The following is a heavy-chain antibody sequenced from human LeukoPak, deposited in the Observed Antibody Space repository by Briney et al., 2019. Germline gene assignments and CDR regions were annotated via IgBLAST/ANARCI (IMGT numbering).Heavy chain of an antibody. J-gene: IGHJ5*02. Sequence: LPGGSLRLSCAASGFTFSSYAMHWVRQAPGKGLEYVSAISSNGGSTYYANSVKGRFTISRDNSKNTLYLQMGSLRAEDMAVYYCARGAYCGGDCYQHGTYNWFDPWGQGTLVTVSS. CDR1: GFTFSSYA. V-gene: IGHV3-64*01. CDR3: ARGAYCGGDCYQHGTYNWFDP. D-gene: IGHD2-21*02. CDR2: ISSNGGST.